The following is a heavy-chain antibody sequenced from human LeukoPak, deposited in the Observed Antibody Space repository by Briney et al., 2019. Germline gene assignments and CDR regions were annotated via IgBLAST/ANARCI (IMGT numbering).Heavy chain of an antibody. CDR1: GGSISSSSYY. CDR3: ASYSSSFNYYYYMDV. CDR2: IYYSGST. J-gene: IGHJ6*03. V-gene: IGHV4-39*07. D-gene: IGHD6-13*01. Sequence: SETLSLTCTVSGGSISSSSYYWGWIRQPPGKGLEWIGSIYYSGSTYYNPSLESRVTISVDTSKNQFSLKLSSVTAADTAVYYCASYSSSFNYYYYMDVWGKGTTVTVSS.